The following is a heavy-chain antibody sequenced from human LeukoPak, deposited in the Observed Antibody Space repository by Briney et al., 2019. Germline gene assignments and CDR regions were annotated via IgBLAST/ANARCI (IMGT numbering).Heavy chain of an antibody. Sequence: SETLSLTCAVYGGSFSGYYWSWIRQPPGKGLEWIGSIYYSGTTHYDPSLESRVTISVDTSKNQFSLKLASVTAADTAIYYCAKGAGGFSYYNWFDPWGQGTLVTVSS. CDR3: AKGAGGFSYYNWFDP. CDR2: IYYSGTT. J-gene: IGHJ5*02. CDR1: GGSFSGYY. V-gene: IGHV4-34*01. D-gene: IGHD5-18*01.